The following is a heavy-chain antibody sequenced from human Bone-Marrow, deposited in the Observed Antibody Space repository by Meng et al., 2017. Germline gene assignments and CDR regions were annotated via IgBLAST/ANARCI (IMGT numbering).Heavy chain of an antibody. V-gene: IGHV3-15*01. CDR1: GFTFDDYG. CDR2: IKSKTDGGTT. J-gene: IGHJ5*02. D-gene: IGHD4-17*01. CDR3: TTITVTENWFDP. Sequence: GESLKISCAASGFTFDDYGMSWVRQAPGKGLEWVGRIKSKTDGGTTDYAAPVKGRFTISRDDSKNTLYLQMNSLKTEDTAVYYCTTITVTENWFDPWGQGTLVTVSS.